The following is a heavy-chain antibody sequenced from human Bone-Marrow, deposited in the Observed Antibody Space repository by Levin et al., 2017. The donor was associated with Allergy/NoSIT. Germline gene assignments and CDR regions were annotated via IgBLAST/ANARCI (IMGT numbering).Heavy chain of an antibody. D-gene: IGHD3-10*01. J-gene: IGHJ6*02. CDR3: VRRGKWFGELLNGAMDV. CDR1: GYTFTSYD. CDR2: MNPNSGNT. V-gene: IGHV1-8*01. Sequence: ASVKVSCKASGYTFTSYDINWVRQATGQGLEWMGWMNPNSGNTGYAQKFQGRVTMTRNTSISTAYMELSSLRSEDTAVYYCVRRGKWFGELLNGAMDVWGQGTTVTVSS.